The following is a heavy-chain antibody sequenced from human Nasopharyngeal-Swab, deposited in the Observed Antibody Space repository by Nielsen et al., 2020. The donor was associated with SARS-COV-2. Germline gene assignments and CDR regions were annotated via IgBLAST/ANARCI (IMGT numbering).Heavy chain of an antibody. CDR3: ARVGEPRAFDI. V-gene: IGHV3-11*06. CDR2: ISSSSSYI. J-gene: IGHJ3*02. D-gene: IGHD1-26*01. CDR1: GFTFSDYY. Sequence: GESLKISCAASGFTFSDYYLSWIRQAPGKGLEWVSSISSSSSYIYYADSVKGRFTISRDNAKNSLYLQMNSLRAEDTAVYYCARVGEPRAFDIWGQGTMVTVSS.